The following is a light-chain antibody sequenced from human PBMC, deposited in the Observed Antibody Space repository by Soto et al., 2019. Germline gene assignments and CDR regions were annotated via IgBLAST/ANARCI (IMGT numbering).Light chain of an antibody. V-gene: IGLV1-40*01. Sequence: QSVLTQPPSVSGAPGQRVTISCTGSSSNIGAPYDVHWYQQFPGKAPKLLIYGNSNRPSGVPDRFSGSKSGTSASLAITGLQTDDEADYYCQSYDRSLSVVFGGGTKLTVL. CDR2: GNS. J-gene: IGLJ3*02. CDR3: QSYDRSLSVV. CDR1: SSNIGAPYD.